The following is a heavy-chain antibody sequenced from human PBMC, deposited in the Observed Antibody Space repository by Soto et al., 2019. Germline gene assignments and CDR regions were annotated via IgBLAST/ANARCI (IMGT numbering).Heavy chain of an antibody. CDR1: GDSVSSNSAA. CDR3: ARSKGDLDY. D-gene: IGHD3-10*01. J-gene: IGHJ4*02. Sequence: SQTLSLTCVISGDSVSSNSAAWNWIRQSPSRGLEWLGRTYYRSRWYHDYAISLKSRITINADTTKNQLSLQLNPVTPEDTAVYYCARSKGDLDYWGQGTLVTVSS. V-gene: IGHV6-1*01. CDR2: TYYRSRWYH.